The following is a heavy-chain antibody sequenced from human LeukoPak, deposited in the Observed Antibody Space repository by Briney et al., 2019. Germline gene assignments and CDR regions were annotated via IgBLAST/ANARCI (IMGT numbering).Heavy chain of an antibody. Sequence: ASVKVSCKASGYTFTGYHMHWVRQAPGQGLEWMGWINPNSGGTNFAQKFKGRVTMTRDTSISTAYVELRRLRSDDTAVYYCARERTPGSGYGVDYWGQGTVVTVSS. CDR2: INPNSGGT. V-gene: IGHV1-2*02. D-gene: IGHD6-25*01. CDR1: GYTFTGYH. J-gene: IGHJ4*02. CDR3: ARERTPGSGYGVDY.